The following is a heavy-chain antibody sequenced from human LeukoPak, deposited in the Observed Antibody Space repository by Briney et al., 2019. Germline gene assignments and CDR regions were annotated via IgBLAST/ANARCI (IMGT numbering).Heavy chain of an antibody. CDR1: GGSISSYY. J-gene: IGHJ5*02. V-gene: IGHV4-59*01. CDR2: IYYSGST. CDR3: ARAGPWQIDP. Sequence: SETLSLTCTVSGGSISSYYWSWIRQPPGKGLEWIGYIYYSGSTNYNPSLKSRVTISVDRSKNQFSLRLTSVTAADTAAYYCARAGPWQIDPWGQGTLVTVSS. D-gene: IGHD3-10*01.